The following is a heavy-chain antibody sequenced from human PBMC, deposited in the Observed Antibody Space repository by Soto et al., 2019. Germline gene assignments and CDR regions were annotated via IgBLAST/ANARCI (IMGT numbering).Heavy chain of an antibody. V-gene: IGHV3-48*01. Sequence: EVQLVESGGGLVQPGGSLRLSCAASGFTFSSYSMNWVRQAPGKGLEWVSYISSSSSTIYYADSVKGRFTISRDNAKNSLYLQMNSLRAEDTAVYYCAREIAAAGYYYYYYMDVWCKGTTVTVSS. J-gene: IGHJ6*03. D-gene: IGHD6-13*01. CDR2: ISSSSSTI. CDR3: AREIAAAGYYYYYYMDV. CDR1: GFTFSSYS.